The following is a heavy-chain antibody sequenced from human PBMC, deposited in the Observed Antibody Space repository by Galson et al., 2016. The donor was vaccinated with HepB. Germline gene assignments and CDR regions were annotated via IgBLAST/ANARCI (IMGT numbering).Heavy chain of an antibody. Sequence: SLRLSCASSGFSVSNNYMSWVRLAPGKGLEWVSVIHSGGDTNYADSVKGRFTISRDNSKNTLYLQMDSLRAADTAVYYCTRELGGAWFDPWGQGTLVTVSS. V-gene: IGHV3-53*01. D-gene: IGHD3-10*01. J-gene: IGHJ5*02. CDR3: TRELGGAWFDP. CDR1: GFSVSNNY. CDR2: IHSGGDT.